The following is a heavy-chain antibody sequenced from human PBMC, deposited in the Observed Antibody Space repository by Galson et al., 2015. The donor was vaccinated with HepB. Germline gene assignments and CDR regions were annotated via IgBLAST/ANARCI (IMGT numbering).Heavy chain of an antibody. CDR2: ISYDGSNK. V-gene: IGHV3-30*18. D-gene: IGHD4-17*01. J-gene: IGHJ6*02. CDR1: GFTFSSYG. Sequence: SLRLSCAASGFTFSSYGMHWVRQAPGKGLEWVAVISYDGSNKYYADSVKGRFTISRDNSKNTLYLQMNSLRAEDTAVYYCAKEGSDYGVQYYYYGMDVWGQGTTVTVSS. CDR3: AKEGSDYGVQYYYYGMDV.